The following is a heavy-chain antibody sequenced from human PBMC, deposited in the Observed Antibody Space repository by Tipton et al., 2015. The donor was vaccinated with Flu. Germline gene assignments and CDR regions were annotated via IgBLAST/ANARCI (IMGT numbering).Heavy chain of an antibody. CDR2: ISAYNGNT. CDR3: ARAPARGVGGWFDP. D-gene: IGHD1-26*01. Sequence: QLVQSGAEVKKPGASVKVSCKASGYTFTSYGISWVRQAPGQGLEWMGWISAYNGNTNYAQKLQGSVTMTTDTSTSTAYVELRSLISDDTALYYCARAPARGVGGWFDPWGQGTLVTVSS. CDR1: GYTFTSYG. V-gene: IGHV1-18*01. J-gene: IGHJ5*02.